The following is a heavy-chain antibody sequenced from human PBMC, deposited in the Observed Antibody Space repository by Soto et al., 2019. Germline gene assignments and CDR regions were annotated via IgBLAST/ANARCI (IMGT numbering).Heavy chain of an antibody. D-gene: IGHD3-22*01. J-gene: IGHJ4*02. CDR3: ATSYRPPYYDSSGAFVY. Sequence: ASVKVSCKVSGYTLTELSMHWVRQAPGKGLEWMGGFDPEDGETIYAQKFQGRVTMTEDTSTDTAYMELSSLRSEDTAVYYCATSYRPPYYDSSGAFVYWGQGTLVTVSS. V-gene: IGHV1-24*01. CDR1: GYTLTELS. CDR2: FDPEDGET.